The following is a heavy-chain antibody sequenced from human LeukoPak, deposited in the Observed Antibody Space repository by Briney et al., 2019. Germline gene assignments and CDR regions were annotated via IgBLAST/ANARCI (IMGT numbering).Heavy chain of an antibody. V-gene: IGHV4-59*08. CDR2: IYYSGST. CDR3: ARHLPTYYYDSSGYYPVAFDI. J-gene: IGHJ3*02. Sequence: SETLSLTCTVSGGSISSDYWSWIRQPPRKGLEWIGYIYYSGSTNYNPSLMSRVTISVDTSKNQFSLKLSSVTAADTAVYYCARHLPTYYYDSSGYYPVAFDIWGQGTMVTVSS. D-gene: IGHD3-22*01. CDR1: GGSISSDY.